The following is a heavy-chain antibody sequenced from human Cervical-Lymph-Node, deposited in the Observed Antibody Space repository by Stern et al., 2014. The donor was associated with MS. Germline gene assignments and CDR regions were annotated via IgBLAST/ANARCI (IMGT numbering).Heavy chain of an antibody. V-gene: IGHV2-70*01. CDR1: GFSLTASAMS. D-gene: IGHD3-10*01. Sequence: QVTLRESGPALVKTTETLTLTCTFSGFSLTASAMSVTWIRQPPGKALEWLALIDWFDDKHYNTSLKTRLTISRDTSKNEVVLTMTNMAPVDTATYYCARSQNSGTFDFDYWGQGTLVTVSS. CDR2: IDWFDDK. J-gene: IGHJ4*02. CDR3: ARSQNSGTFDFDY.